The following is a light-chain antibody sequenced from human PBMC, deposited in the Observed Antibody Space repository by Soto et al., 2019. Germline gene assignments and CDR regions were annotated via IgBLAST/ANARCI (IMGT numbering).Light chain of an antibody. CDR3: QHSKNLPPYA. J-gene: IGKJ2*01. CDR2: GAT. Sequence: EIVMTQSPATLSVSPGERATLSCRASQNVGNNLAWYQQKPGQAPRLLIYGATTRATGIPARFSGSGSGTDFTLTISSLQSEDFAVYYCQHSKNLPPYAFGQGAKVEIK. CDR1: QNVGNN. V-gene: IGKV3-15*01.